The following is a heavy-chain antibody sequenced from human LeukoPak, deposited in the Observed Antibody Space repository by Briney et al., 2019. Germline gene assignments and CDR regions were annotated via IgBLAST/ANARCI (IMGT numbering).Heavy chain of an antibody. CDR2: ISYDGTHK. CDR3: TTDRSSIAVRPH. V-gene: IGHV3-30*04. CDR1: GFTFSNYA. Sequence: GVLRLSCAVSGFTFSNYAMHWVRQAPGKGLEWVATISYDGTHKNYADSVKGRFTISRDNAKNTLYLQMNSLRAEDTAVYYCTTDRSSIAVRPHWGQGTLVTVSS. J-gene: IGHJ4*02. D-gene: IGHD6-6*01.